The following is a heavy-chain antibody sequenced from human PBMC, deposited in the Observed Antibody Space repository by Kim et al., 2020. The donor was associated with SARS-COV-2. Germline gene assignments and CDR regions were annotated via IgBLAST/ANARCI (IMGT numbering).Heavy chain of an antibody. CDR1: GISISSYY. D-gene: IGHD1-26*01. CDR2: IYYTGSA. CDR3: AGTARGANFDY. Sequence: SETLSLTCSVSGISISSYYWSLIRQPPGKGLEWIGYIYYTGSANYNPSLRSRVTISVDTSKNQFSLKLSSVTAADTAFYYCAGTARGANFDYWGRGALVTVSS. J-gene: IGHJ4*02. V-gene: IGHV4-59*08.